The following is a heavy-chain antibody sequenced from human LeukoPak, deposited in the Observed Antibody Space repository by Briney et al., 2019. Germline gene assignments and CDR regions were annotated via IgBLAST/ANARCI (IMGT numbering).Heavy chain of an antibody. Sequence: PGGSLRLSCAASGFTFSSYSMNWVRQAPGKGLEWVSSISSSSSYIYYADSVKGRFTISRDNAKNSLYLQMNSLRAEDTAVYYCASPVPDIVVVPAAMGDYYYGMDVWGQGTTVTVSS. D-gene: IGHD2-2*01. V-gene: IGHV3-21*01. J-gene: IGHJ6*02. CDR3: ASPVPDIVVVPAAMGDYYYGMDV. CDR2: ISSSSSYI. CDR1: GFTFSSYS.